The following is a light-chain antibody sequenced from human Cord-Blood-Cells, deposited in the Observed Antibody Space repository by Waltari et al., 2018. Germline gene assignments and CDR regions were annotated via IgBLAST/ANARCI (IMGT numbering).Light chain of an antibody. J-gene: IGKJ4*01. CDR2: LGS. CDR1: QSLLHSNGYNY. Sequence: IVMTQSPLSLPVTPGEPASISCRSSQSLLHSNGYNYLDWYLQKPGQSPQLMIYLGSNRASGVPDRFRGSGSGTDFTLKISRVEAEDVGVYYCMQALQTPPTFGGGTKVEIK. CDR3: MQALQTPPT. V-gene: IGKV2-28*01.